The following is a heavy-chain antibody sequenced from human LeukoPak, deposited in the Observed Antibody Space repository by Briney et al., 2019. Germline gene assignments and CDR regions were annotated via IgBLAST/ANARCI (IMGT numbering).Heavy chain of an antibody. CDR1: GFTFSNSW. J-gene: IGHJ6*02. Sequence: GGSLRLSCAASGFTFSNSWMQWVRHVPGKGLVWVSRINTDGTSTSYADSVRGRFIISRDNAKNTLYLQMNSLRAEDTAVYYCARPQQGGTTRSHGLDVWGQGTTVTVSS. CDR2: INTDGTST. D-gene: IGHD2-2*01. V-gene: IGHV3-74*01. CDR3: ARPQQGGTTRSHGLDV.